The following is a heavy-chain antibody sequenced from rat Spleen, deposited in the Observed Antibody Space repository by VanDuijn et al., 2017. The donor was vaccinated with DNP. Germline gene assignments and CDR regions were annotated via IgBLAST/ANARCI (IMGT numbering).Heavy chain of an antibody. CDR1: GFTFSDYN. CDR2: ISYDGSST. Sequence: EVQLVESGGGLLQPGRSLKLSCAASGFTFSDYNMAWVRQAPKKGLEWVATISYDGSSTYYRDSVKGRFTISRDNAKSTLYLQMDSLRSEDTATYYCARQYYSSYISDYFDYWGQGVMVTVSS. V-gene: IGHV5-7*01. CDR3: ARQYYSSYISDYFDY. J-gene: IGHJ2*01. D-gene: IGHD1-2*01.